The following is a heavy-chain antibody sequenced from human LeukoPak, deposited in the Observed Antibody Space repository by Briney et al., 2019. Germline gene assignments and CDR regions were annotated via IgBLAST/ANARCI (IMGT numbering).Heavy chain of an antibody. Sequence: TGGSLRLSCAASGFTFSSYAMSWVRQAPGKGLEWVANIKEDGSKKNYVDSVKGRFTIFRDNAKNSLYLQMNSLRAEDTAVYYCATPLDYYDSSGYHQGGDWGQGTLVTVSS. V-gene: IGHV3-7*03. CDR2: IKEDGSKK. CDR1: GFTFSSYA. D-gene: IGHD3-22*01. J-gene: IGHJ4*02. CDR3: ATPLDYYDSSGYHQGGD.